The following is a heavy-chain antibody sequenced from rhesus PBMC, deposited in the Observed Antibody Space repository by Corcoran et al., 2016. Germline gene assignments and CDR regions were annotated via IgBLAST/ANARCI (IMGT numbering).Heavy chain of an antibody. V-gene: IGHV4-80*01. CDR2: IAGNSGKT. J-gene: IGHJ4*01. CDR3: AREKDDY. Sequence: QVQLQESGPGLVKPSETLSLTCTVSGASISRNWWTWIRQPPGKGLEWIGDIAGNSGKTNYNPSLKSRVTISKDASKNNSSLKMSSVNSADTAVYYCAREKDDYWGQGVLVTVSS. CDR1: GASISRNW.